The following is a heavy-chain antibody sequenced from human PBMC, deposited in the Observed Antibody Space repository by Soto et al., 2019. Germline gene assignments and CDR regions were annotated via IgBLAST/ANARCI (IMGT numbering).Heavy chain of an antibody. D-gene: IGHD1-26*01. CDR3: ARTGTYSSSLSQYSGRDV. CDR2: IVPMLGTP. CDR1: GGTFDNFI. V-gene: IGHV1-69*01. Sequence: QVQLVQSGAEVKEPGSSVRVSCKASGGTFDNFIMNWVRQTPGQGLEWMGGIVPMLGTPTYAEKFKGRVTISATGSTSTMYMEVTSLRSEDTAIYYCARTGTYSSSLSQYSGRDVWGQGTTVTVSS. J-gene: IGHJ6*01.